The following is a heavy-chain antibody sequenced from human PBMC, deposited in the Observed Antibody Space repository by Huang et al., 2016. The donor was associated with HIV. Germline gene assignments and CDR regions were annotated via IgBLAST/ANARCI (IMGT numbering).Heavy chain of an antibody. CDR2: INDNGYT. Sequence: QVQLQQWGAGLLKPSETLSLTCAVYGGSVSGHYWSWIRQPPGKGLGWIAEINDNGYTNDNPSLKSRGTIAVHTSRNQFSLKLNSVTAADAAVYYCARASWYEPRSWYFGLWGRGTLVTVSS. J-gene: IGHJ2*01. CDR1: GGSVSGHY. D-gene: IGHD6-13*01. CDR3: ARASWYEPRSWYFGL. V-gene: IGHV4-34*01.